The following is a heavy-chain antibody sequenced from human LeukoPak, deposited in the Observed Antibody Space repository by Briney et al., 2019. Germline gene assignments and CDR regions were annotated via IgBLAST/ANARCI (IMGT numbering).Heavy chain of an antibody. Sequence: SVKVSCKASGGTLSSYAISWVRQAPGQGLEWMGGIIPIFGTANYAQKFQGRVTITADESTSTAYMELSSLRSEDTAVYYCARALHCSSTSCPGWFDPWGQGTLVTVSS. CDR1: GGTLSSYA. CDR3: ARALHCSSTSCPGWFDP. V-gene: IGHV1-69*13. D-gene: IGHD2-2*01. CDR2: IIPIFGTA. J-gene: IGHJ5*02.